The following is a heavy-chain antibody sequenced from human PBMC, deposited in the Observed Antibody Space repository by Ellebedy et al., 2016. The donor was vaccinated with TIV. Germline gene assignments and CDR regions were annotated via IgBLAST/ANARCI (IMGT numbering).Heavy chain of an antibody. J-gene: IGHJ4*02. CDR1: GFTFVSYA. CDR2: INVGNANT. Sequence: AVSVKVSCKASGFTFVSYAIQWVRQAPGQRLEWLGWINVGNANTRYSQKFQGKVTITRDTSASTAYMELTSLTSEDTAIYYCARARGFSYFDFWGQGTLVTVSS. V-gene: IGHV1-3*01. CDR3: ARARGFSYFDF.